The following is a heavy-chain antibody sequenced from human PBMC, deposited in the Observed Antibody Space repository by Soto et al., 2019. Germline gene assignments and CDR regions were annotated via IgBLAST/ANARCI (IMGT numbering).Heavy chain of an antibody. CDR2: IWTDGIKE. J-gene: IGHJ4*02. V-gene: IGHV3-33*01. Sequence: SLRLSCAASGFTFNSYCIHCVRQAAGEWVKYVTSIWTDGIKEYYAESVKVPFTVSRANSKNVLYLKMNSLTAADAAVYYCARDKGGAILALQYWGQGTLVTVSS. CDR3: ARDKGGAILALQY. CDR1: GFTFNSYC. D-gene: IGHD2-21*01.